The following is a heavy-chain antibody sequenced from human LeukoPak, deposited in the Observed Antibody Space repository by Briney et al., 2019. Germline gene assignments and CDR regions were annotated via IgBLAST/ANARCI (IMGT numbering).Heavy chain of an antibody. CDR3: ARRNGYNHGVFDY. Sequence: SETLSLTCTVSGDSISSYYWSWIRQPPGKGLEWIGYIYYSGSTNYNPSLKSRVTMSVDTSKNQFSLKLRSVTAADTAVYYCARRNGYNHGVFDYWGQGTLVTVSS. CDR2: IYYSGST. D-gene: IGHD5-24*01. J-gene: IGHJ4*02. CDR1: GDSISSYY. V-gene: IGHV4-59*08.